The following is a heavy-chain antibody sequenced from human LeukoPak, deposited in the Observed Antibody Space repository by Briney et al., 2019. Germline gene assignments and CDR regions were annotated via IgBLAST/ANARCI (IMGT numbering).Heavy chain of an antibody. V-gene: IGHV4-39*07. CDR3: ARGARYCSSTSCYGEIGWFDP. D-gene: IGHD2-2*01. J-gene: IGHJ5*02. CDR2: IYYSGNP. CDR1: GGSINTGDYY. Sequence: SETLSLTCTVSGGSINTGDYYWVWIRQPPGKGLEWIGSIYYSGNPSYNPSLKSRVTLTIDTSKRQFSLKLSSVTAADTAVYYCARGARYCSSTSCYGEIGWFDPWGQGTLVTVSS.